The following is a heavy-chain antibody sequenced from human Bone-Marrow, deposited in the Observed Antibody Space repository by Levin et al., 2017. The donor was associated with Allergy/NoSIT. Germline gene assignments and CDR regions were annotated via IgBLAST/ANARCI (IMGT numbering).Heavy chain of an antibody. V-gene: IGHV1-69*04. Sequence: SVKVSCKASGGTFSSYPISWVRQAPGQGLEWMGRIIPILGIANYAQKFQGRVTITADKSTSTAYMELSSLRSEDTAVYYCARDGYCSTNWFDPWGQGTLVTVSS. J-gene: IGHJ5*02. CDR3: ARDGYCSTNWFDP. D-gene: IGHD2-2*03. CDR1: GGTFSSYP. CDR2: IIPILGIA.